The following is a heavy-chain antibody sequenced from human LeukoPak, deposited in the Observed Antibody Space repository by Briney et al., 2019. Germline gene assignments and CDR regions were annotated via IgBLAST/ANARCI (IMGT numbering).Heavy chain of an antibody. J-gene: IGHJ4*02. V-gene: IGHV1-2*04. Sequence: ASVKVSCKASGYTFTGYYMHWVRQAPGQGLEWMGWINPNSGGTNYAQKFQGWVTMTRDTSISTAYMELSRLRSDDTAVYYCARVRGYGDYDDFGYWGQGTLVTVSS. CDR3: ARVRGYGDYDDFGY. CDR2: INPNSGGT. CDR1: GYTFTGYY. D-gene: IGHD4-17*01.